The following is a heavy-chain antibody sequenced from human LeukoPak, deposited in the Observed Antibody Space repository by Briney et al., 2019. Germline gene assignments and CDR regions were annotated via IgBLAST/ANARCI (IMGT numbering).Heavy chain of an antibody. CDR3: ARGPIGGVVLGTALGYFDP. J-gene: IGHJ5*02. D-gene: IGHD2-21*02. Sequence: SETLSLTCTVSGASIRGSGWHRSWLRQPPGKGLEWIGYIYHSGGTYSSPPLRSRVSISVDRYKNQFFLNLWSATDADTAVYYCARGPIGGVVLGTALGYFDPWGQGTLVTVSS. CDR2: IYHSGGT. V-gene: IGHV4-30-2*01. CDR1: GASIRGSGWH.